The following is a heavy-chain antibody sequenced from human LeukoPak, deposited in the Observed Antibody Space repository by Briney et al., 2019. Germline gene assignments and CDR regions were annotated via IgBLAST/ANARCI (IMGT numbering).Heavy chain of an antibody. Sequence: GGSLRLSCTASGFTFGDYAMSWFRQAPGKGLEWVGFIRSKAYGGTTEYAASVKGRFTISRDDSKSIAYLQMNSLKTEDTAVYYCTRVAVPAAILAPLDYWGQGTLVTVSS. J-gene: IGHJ4*02. D-gene: IGHD2-2*01. CDR3: TRVAVPAAILAPLDY. CDR1: GFTFGDYA. V-gene: IGHV3-49*03. CDR2: IRSKAYGGTT.